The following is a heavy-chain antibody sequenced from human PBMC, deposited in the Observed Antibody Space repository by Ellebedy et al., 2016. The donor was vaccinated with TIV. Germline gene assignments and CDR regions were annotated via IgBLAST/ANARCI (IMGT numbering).Heavy chain of an antibody. Sequence: PGGSLRLSCAASGFTFSNYWMTWVRQAPGKGLEWVANIKQDGSEKYYVDSVKGRFTISRDNAKNSLYLQMNSLRAEDTAVYYCARDGAWWAFDIWGQGTMVTVSS. CDR1: GFTFSNYW. V-gene: IGHV3-7*01. D-gene: IGHD2-8*02. CDR2: IKQDGSEK. CDR3: ARDGAWWAFDI. J-gene: IGHJ3*02.